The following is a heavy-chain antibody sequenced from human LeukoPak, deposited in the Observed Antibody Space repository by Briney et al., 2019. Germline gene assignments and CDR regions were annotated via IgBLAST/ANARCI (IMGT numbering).Heavy chain of an antibody. CDR2: SDSEESDT. Sequence: GASVNVSCKFSVYTLTELAIFWVRQAPGKGLEWMGRSDSEESDTLSAQNFQGRFTMTEDTSTDTAYMELSSPRSEDTAVYYCAGPAGVLDALDIWGQGTMVTVSS. J-gene: IGHJ3*02. D-gene: IGHD6-19*01. CDR3: AGPAGVLDALDI. CDR1: VYTLTELA. V-gene: IGHV1-24*01.